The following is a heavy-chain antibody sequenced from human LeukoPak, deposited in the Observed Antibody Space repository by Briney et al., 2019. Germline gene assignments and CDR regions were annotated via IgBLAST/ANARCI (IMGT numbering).Heavy chain of an antibody. CDR2: IYYSGST. J-gene: IGHJ6*03. CDR1: GGSISSSSFY. V-gene: IGHV4-39*07. CDR3: ARGRVSSSTWYSTYYYFFYMDF. D-gene: IGHD4-11*01. Sequence: TPSETLSLTCTVSGGSISSSSFYWGWIRQPPGKGLEWIGYIYYSGSTYYNPSLNGRVSISRDTSNNFFSLRLRSVTAADTAVYFCARGRVSSSTWYSTYYYFFYMDFWGKGTTVTVSS.